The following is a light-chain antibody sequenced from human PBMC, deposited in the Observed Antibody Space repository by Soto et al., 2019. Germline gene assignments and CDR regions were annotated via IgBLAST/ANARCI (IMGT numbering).Light chain of an antibody. Sequence: QSAGTVSVSTGERATLSCRACQNIRSNLAGYQQKPGQAPRLLIYETSIRAPGIPARFSGSGSGTEFTLTISSLQSEDFAVYHCQQYNIWPWTFAQGTKV. CDR2: ETS. CDR3: QQYNIWPWT. J-gene: IGKJ1*01. V-gene: IGKV3-15*01. CDR1: QNIRSN.